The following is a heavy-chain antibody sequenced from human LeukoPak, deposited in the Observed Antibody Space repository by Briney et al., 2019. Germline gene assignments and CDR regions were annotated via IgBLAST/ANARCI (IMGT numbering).Heavy chain of an antibody. CDR2: INPNSGGT. J-gene: IGHJ4*02. CDR1: GYTFTSYG. V-gene: IGHV1-2*02. D-gene: IGHD2-21*02. CDR3: ATAAYCGGDCYSGTSESYYFDY. Sequence: GASVKVSCKASGYTFTSYGISWVRQAPGQGLEWMGWINPNSGGTNYAQKFQGRVTMTRDTSISTAYMELSRLRSDDTAVYYCATAAYCGGDCYSGTSESYYFDYWGQGTLVTVSS.